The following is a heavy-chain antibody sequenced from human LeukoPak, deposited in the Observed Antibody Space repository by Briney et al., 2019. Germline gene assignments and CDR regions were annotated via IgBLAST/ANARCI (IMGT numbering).Heavy chain of an antibody. D-gene: IGHD5-18*01. CDR3: ARDSMRGYSYGPYFDY. CDR2: ISGSGGST. J-gene: IGHJ4*02. V-gene: IGHV3-23*01. Sequence: PGGSLRLSCAASGFTFSSYGMSWVRQAPGKGLEWVSAISGSGGSTYYADSVKGRFTISRDNAKNSLYLQMNSLRAEDTAVYYCARDSMRGYSYGPYFDYWGQGTLVTVSS. CDR1: GFTFSSYG.